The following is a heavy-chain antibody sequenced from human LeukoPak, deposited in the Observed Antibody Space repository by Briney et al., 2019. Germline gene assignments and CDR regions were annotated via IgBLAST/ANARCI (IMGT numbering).Heavy chain of an antibody. Sequence: GGSLRLSCAASGFTFSSYAMSWVRQAPGKGLEWVSAISGSGGSTYYADSVKGRFTISRDNSKNTPYLQMNSLRAEDTAVYYCAKAGSGYRYQNDYWGQGTLVTVSS. CDR1: GFTFSSYA. J-gene: IGHJ4*02. D-gene: IGHD5-18*01. CDR2: ISGSGGST. CDR3: AKAGSGYRYQNDY. V-gene: IGHV3-23*01.